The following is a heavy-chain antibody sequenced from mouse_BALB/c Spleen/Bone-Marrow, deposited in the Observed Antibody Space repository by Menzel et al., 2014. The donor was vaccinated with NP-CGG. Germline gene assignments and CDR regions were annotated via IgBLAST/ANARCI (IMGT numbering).Heavy chain of an antibody. CDR3: AIEGGRYDSMDY. V-gene: IGHV1S29*02. J-gene: IGHJ4*01. Sequence: VQLKESGPELVNPGASIKISCQASGYTFTDYNIHWVKQSHGKSLEWIGYIYPYNGATGYNQKFNIKATLTADKSSSTAHMQRHSLEPEDSTIYYCAIEGGRYDSMDYWGLGSSGTVAS. CDR1: GYTFTDYN. CDR2: IYPYNGAT. D-gene: IGHD2-4*01.